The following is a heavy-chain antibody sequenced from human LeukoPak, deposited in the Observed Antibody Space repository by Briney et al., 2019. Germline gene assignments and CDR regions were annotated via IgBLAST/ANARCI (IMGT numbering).Heavy chain of an antibody. J-gene: IGHJ4*02. Sequence: SETLSLTCAVYGGSFSGYYWSCIRQPPGKGLEWIGEINHSGSTNYNASLKSRVTISVDTSKNQFSLKLSSVTAADTAVYYCARARDSSGYYYSWFDYWGQGTLVTVSS. CDR2: INHSGST. D-gene: IGHD3-22*01. V-gene: IGHV4-34*01. CDR3: ARARDSSGYYYSWFDY. CDR1: GGSFSGYY.